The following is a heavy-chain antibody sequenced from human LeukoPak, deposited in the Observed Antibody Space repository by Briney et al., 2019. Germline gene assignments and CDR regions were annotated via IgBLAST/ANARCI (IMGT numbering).Heavy chain of an antibody. CDR2: IYHSGST. CDR1: GGSISSGSYY. Sequence: PSETLSLTCTVSGGSISSGSYYWSWIRQPAGKGLEWIGRIYHSGSTYYNPSLKSRVTISVDTSKNQFSLKLSSVTAADTAVYYCASLASRGYSYGGGYWGQGTLVTVSS. V-gene: IGHV4-61*02. J-gene: IGHJ4*02. D-gene: IGHD5-18*01. CDR3: ASLASRGYSYGGGY.